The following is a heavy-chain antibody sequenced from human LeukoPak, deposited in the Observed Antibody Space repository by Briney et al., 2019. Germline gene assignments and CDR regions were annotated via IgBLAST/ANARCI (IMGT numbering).Heavy chain of an antibody. CDR1: GFTFSIYG. Sequence: GGSLRLSCAASGFTFSIYGMSWVRQAPGRGLEWVSSISGSGISTYYADSVKGRFTISRDNSKNTLYLQINSLRGEDTAVYYGAIGSPGNSMSAWGQGTLVTVSS. D-gene: IGHD6-13*01. CDR2: ISGSGIST. J-gene: IGHJ4*02. V-gene: IGHV3-23*01. CDR3: AIGSPGNSMSA.